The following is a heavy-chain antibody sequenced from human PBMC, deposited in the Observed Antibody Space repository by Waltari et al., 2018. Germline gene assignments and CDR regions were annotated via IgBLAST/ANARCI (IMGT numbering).Heavy chain of an antibody. CDR1: GFTVIPTY. CDR2: ISRDGT. V-gene: IGHV3-53*01. CDR3: ARDVTGYYYFDL. Sequence: EVQLVESGGGLIQPGGSLRLSCAASGFTVIPTYLTWVRQAPGKGLEWVSVISRDGTHYADSVKGRFTISRDNSKNTVYLQMNTLRAEDTALYYCARDVTGYYYFDLWGRGTLVTVSS. J-gene: IGHJ2*01. D-gene: IGHD3-16*01.